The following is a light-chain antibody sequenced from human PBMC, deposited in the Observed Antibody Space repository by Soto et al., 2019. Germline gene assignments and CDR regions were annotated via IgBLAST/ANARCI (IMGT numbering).Light chain of an antibody. Sequence: QSVLTQSPSASGTPGQTVTISCSGSSSNIGSSFVNWYQHVPGTAPKLLFYRDNERLSGFPDRFSASKSVTSASLVISGLQSEDEADYYCSSWDVSLNGVVFGGGTKLTVL. CDR1: SSNIGSSF. J-gene: IGLJ2*01. V-gene: IGLV1-44*01. CDR2: RDN. CDR3: SSWDVSLNGVV.